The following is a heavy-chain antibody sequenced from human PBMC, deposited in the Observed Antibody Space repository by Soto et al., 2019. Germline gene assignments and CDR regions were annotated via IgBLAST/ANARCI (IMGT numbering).Heavy chain of an antibody. D-gene: IGHD5-18*01. CDR1: GFTFSSYE. V-gene: IGHV3-48*03. CDR3: ARGGEMATASDY. J-gene: IGHJ4*02. Sequence: LRLSCAASGFTFSSYEMNWVRQAPGKGLEWVSYISSSGSTIYYADSVKGRFTISRDNAKNSLYLQMNSLRAEDTAVYYCARGGEMATASDYWGQGTLVTVYS. CDR2: ISSSGSTI.